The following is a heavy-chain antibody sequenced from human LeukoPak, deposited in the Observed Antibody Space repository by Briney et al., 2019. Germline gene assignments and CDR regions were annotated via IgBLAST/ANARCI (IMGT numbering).Heavy chain of an antibody. CDR3: AAECIAAAATRAFDI. J-gene: IGHJ3*02. Sequence: PAETLSLTCTVSGVSISSYYWSWIRQPAGKGLEWIGRIYTSGSTNYNPSLKSRVTISVDTSKNQFSLKLSSVTAADTAVYYCAAECIAAAATRAFDIWGQGTMVTVSS. D-gene: IGHD6-13*01. CDR2: IYTSGST. V-gene: IGHV4-4*07. CDR1: GVSISSYY.